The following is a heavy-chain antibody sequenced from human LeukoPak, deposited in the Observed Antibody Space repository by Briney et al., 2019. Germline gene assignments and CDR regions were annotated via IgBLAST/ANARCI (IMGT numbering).Heavy chain of an antibody. V-gene: IGHV4-30-2*01. J-gene: IGHJ2*01. CDR2: IYHSGST. Sequence: PSETLSLTCTVSGGSISSGDYYWSWIRQPPGKGLEWIGYIYHSGSTYYNPSLKSRVTISVDRSKNQFSLKLSSVTAADTAVYYCARDGGVTDWYFDLWGRGNLVTVSS. D-gene: IGHD2-15*01. CDR3: ARDGGVTDWYFDL. CDR1: GGSISSGDYY.